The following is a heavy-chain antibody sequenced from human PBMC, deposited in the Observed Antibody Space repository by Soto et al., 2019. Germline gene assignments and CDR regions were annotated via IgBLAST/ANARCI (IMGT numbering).Heavy chain of an antibody. J-gene: IGHJ5*02. CDR1: CFTLSSYG. V-gene: IGHV1-18*01. CDR3: ARGIRVKQLVTGWFDP. Sequence: GGPVEGSLKASCFTLSSYGISRGGQGPVQGLEWMGWIRAYNGNTNYAQKLQGRVTMTTDTSTSTAYMELRSLRSDDTAVYYCARGIRVKQLVTGWFDPWGQGTLVTVSS. CDR2: IRAYNGNT. D-gene: IGHD6-6*01.